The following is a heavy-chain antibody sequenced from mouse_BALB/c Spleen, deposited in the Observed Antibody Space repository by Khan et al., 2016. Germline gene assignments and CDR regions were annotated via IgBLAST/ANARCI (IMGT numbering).Heavy chain of an antibody. CDR2: IDPYNGGT. CDR3: ASDLLWYAMDY. V-gene: IGHV1S135*01. CDR1: GYAFTSYN. J-gene: IGHJ4*01. D-gene: IGHD2-1*01. Sequence: VQLKQSGPELVKPGASVKVSCKASGYAFTSYNMYWVKQSHGKSLEWIGYIDPYNGGTNYNQKFKGKATLTFDKSSSTAFMHLNSLTSEDSAVYYCASDLLWYAMDYWGQGTSVTVSS.